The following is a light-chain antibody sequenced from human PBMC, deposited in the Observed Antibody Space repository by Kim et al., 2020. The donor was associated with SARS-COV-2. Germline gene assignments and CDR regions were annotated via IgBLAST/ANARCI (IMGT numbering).Light chain of an antibody. CDR2: GVT. J-gene: IGLJ1*01. V-gene: IGLV2-14*03. CDR1: SSDVGGYNS. Sequence: GQSITISCTGSSSDVGGYNSVSWYQQHPVKAPQLMIYGVTKRPSGVSNRFSGSKSGDTASLTISGLQAEDEADYYCTSYTRSITYVFGTGTKVTVL. CDR3: TSYTRSITYV.